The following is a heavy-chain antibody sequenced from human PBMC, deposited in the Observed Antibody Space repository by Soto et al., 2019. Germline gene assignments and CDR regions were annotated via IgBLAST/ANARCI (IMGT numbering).Heavy chain of an antibody. CDR2: ISGSGGST. CDR3: ASRNSGWYFDY. CDR1: GFTFSNYA. J-gene: IGHJ4*02. D-gene: IGHD6-19*01. Sequence: EVQLLESGGGLVQPGGSLRLSCAASGFTFSNYAMNWVRQAPGKGLEWVSVISGSGGSTYYADSVKGRVTISRDNSKNTLYLQMNSLRAEDTAVYYCASRNSGWYFDYWGQGTLVTVSS. V-gene: IGHV3-23*01.